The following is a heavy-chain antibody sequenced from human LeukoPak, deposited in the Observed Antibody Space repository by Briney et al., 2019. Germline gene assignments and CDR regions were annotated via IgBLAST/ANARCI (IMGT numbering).Heavy chain of an antibody. J-gene: IGHJ4*02. CDR3: ASLKTGGWYYFDY. D-gene: IGHD6-19*01. Sequence: SETLSLTCTVSGGSISSYYWSWIRQPPGKGLEWIGYIYYSGSTNYNPSLKSRVTISVDTSKNQFSLKLSSVTAADTAVYYCASLKTGGWYYFDYWGQGTLVTVSS. CDR1: GGSISSYY. CDR2: IYYSGST. V-gene: IGHV4-59*08.